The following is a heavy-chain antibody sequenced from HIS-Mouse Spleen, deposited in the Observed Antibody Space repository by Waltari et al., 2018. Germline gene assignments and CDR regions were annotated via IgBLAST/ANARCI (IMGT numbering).Heavy chain of an antibody. CDR3: ARGYDFWSGSNAFDI. V-gene: IGHV1-18*01. Sequence: QVQLVQSGAEVKKPGASVKVSCKASGYTFTSYGISWVRQAPGQGHEWMGWISAEKGNTNYDQKLQGRVTMTTDTSTSTAYMELRSLRSDDTAVYYCARGYDFWSGSNAFDIWGQGTMVTVSS. J-gene: IGHJ3*02. CDR1: GYTFTSYG. D-gene: IGHD3-3*01. CDR2: ISAEKGNT.